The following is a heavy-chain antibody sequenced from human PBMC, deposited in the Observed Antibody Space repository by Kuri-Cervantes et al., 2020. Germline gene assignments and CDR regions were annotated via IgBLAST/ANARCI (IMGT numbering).Heavy chain of an antibody. V-gene: IGHV2-5*02. D-gene: IGHD2-15*01. CDR1: GFSLSNARMG. Sequence: SGPTLVKPTETLTLTCTVSGFSLSNARMGVGWIRQPPGKALEWLAHIYWDDDKRYSPSLKSRLTITKDTSKNQVVLTMTNMDPVDTATYYCARRPAVVVVAGPNWFDPWGQGTLVTVSS. CDR3: ARRPAVVVVAGPNWFDP. J-gene: IGHJ5*02. CDR2: IYWDDDK.